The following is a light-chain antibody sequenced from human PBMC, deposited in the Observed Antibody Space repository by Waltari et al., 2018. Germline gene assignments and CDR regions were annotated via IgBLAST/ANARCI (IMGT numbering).Light chain of an antibody. Sequence: QSALTQPASVSGSPGQSITFSCTGTARDAGPSKLFPWYQHHPGTAPKLIIYDGDKRPSGVSSRFSASKSGDTASLTISGLQSEDEADYYCCSYVGGAKVTFGGGTKVTVL. V-gene: IGLV2-23*01. CDR3: CSYVGGAKVT. CDR1: ARDAGPSKL. CDR2: DGD. J-gene: IGLJ2*01.